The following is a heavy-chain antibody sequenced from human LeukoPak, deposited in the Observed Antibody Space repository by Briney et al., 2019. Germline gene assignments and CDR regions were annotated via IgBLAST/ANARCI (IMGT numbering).Heavy chain of an antibody. D-gene: IGHD3-9*01. V-gene: IGHV4-61*01. CDR1: GYSISSGYY. Sequence: PSETLSLTCTVSGYSISSGYYWGWIRQPPGKGLEWIAYIHYSGSTNYNPSLKSRVTISVDTSKNQFSLKLSSVTAADTAVYYCARVVALYYDILTGPTNWFDPWGQGTLVTVSS. CDR3: ARVVALYYDILTGPTNWFDP. J-gene: IGHJ5*02. CDR2: IHYSGST.